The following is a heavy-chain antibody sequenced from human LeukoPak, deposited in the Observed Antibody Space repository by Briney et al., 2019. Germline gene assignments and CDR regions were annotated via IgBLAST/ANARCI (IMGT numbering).Heavy chain of an antibody. Sequence: PGGSLRLSCAASGFTFSSYCISWVRQAPGKGLEWVANIKQDGSEKYYVDSVKGRFTISRDNAKNSLYLQMNSLRAEDTAVYYCARKGRRSSWYKYYYYGMDVWGQGTTVTVSS. D-gene: IGHD6-13*01. CDR2: IKQDGSEK. V-gene: IGHV3-7*01. CDR1: GFTFSSYC. CDR3: ARKGRRSSWYKYYYYGMDV. J-gene: IGHJ6*02.